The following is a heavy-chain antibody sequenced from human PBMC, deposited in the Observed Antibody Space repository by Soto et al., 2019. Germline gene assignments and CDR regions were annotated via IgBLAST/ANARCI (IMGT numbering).Heavy chain of an antibody. J-gene: IGHJ6*02. CDR1: GYSVASYF. CDR3: ARGGSSPAFCYYCGMDV. D-gene: IGHD6-13*01. Sequence: QVQLVQSGAEVREPGASVKVSCKASGYSVASYFMHWVRQAPGQGLEWLGVINPRAGTTTYAQTFEGRVTMTWDTSTNTVYMDLSSLRSEDTAIYYCARGGSSPAFCYYCGMDVWGQGTTVTVSS. CDR2: INPRAGTT. V-gene: IGHV1-46*01.